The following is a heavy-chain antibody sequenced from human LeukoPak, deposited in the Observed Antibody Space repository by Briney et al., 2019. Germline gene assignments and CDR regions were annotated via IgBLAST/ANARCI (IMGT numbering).Heavy chain of an antibody. D-gene: IGHD3-10*01. V-gene: IGHV3-30*04. CDR1: GFIFTTYG. CDR3: VRDRPRTGR. J-gene: IGHJ6*02. Sequence: GGSLRLSCVASGFIFTTYGMHWVRQSPGKGLEWVAVISYDGTRKDYADSVKGRFTISRDNSKNTVYLQMNSLRSEDTALYYCVRDRPRTGRWGQGTTVTVSS. CDR2: ISYDGTRK.